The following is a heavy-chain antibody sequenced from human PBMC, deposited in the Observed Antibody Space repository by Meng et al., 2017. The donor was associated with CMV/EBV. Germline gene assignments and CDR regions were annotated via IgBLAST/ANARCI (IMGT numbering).Heavy chain of an antibody. CDR1: GFSFDSYG. D-gene: IGHD5-24*01. Sequence: ASGFSFDSYGMSWVRQAPGKGLEWVSGINWNDGSTGYADSVKGRFTISRDNAKNSLYLQMNSLRAEDTALYYCGRVHGYPHLYYFDYWGQGTLVTVSS. J-gene: IGHJ4*02. CDR2: INWNDGST. CDR3: GRVHGYPHLYYFDY. V-gene: IGHV3-20*03.